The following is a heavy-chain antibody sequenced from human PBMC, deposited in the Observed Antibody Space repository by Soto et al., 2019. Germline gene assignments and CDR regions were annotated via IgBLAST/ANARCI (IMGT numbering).Heavy chain of an antibody. Sequence: EVQLVESGGGLVEPGGSLRLSCTASGLTFTDAYMTWVRQAPGKGLEWVGRIYSKTGAGTTDYAAPVKGRFTISTDDSKNTMDLQMNSLKIEDTAVYFCTRAYGDYASDLWGQGTLVTVSS. CDR2: IYSKTGAGTT. CDR1: GLTFTDAY. J-gene: IGHJ5*02. V-gene: IGHV3-15*01. CDR3: TRAYGDYASDL. D-gene: IGHD4-17*01.